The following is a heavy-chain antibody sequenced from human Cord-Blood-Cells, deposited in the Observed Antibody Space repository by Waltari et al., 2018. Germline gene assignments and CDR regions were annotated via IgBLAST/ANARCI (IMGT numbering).Heavy chain of an antibody. CDR1: GYSISSGYY. D-gene: IGHD3-3*01. V-gene: IGHV4-38-2*01. CDR3: ARAYYDFWSGYRYDAFDI. Sequence: QVQLQESGPGLVKPSETLSLTCAVSGYSISSGYYWGWIRQPPGKGLEWIGSIYHSGRTYYNPSLKSRVTISVDTSKNQFSLKLSSVTAADTAVYYCARAYYDFWSGYRYDAFDIWGQGTMVTVSS. CDR2: IYHSGRT. J-gene: IGHJ3*02.